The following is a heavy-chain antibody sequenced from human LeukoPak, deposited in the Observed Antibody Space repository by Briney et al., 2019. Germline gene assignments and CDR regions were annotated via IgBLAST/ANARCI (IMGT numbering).Heavy chain of an antibody. CDR3: ARDSRGMWLRLIRYYYYYYMDF. CDR2: ISSSSSYI. Sequence: GGSLRLSCAASGFTFSSYSMNWVRQAPGKGLEWVSSISSSSSYIYYADSVKGRFTISRDNAKNSLYLQMNSLRAEDTAVYYCARDSRGMWLRLIRYYYYYYMDFWGKGTTVTVSS. CDR1: GFTFSSYS. D-gene: IGHD5-12*01. V-gene: IGHV3-21*01. J-gene: IGHJ6*03.